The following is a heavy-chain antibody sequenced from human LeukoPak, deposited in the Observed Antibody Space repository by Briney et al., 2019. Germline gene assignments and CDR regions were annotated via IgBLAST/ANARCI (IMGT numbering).Heavy chain of an antibody. CDR2: IDPSDSYT. Sequence: HGESLKISCKGSEYTFTSYWITWVRQMPGKGVEWMGRIDPSDSYTNYSPSFQGHVTISADKSISTAYRQWICVKASDTSMYYCASEYCSGGNCYFDYWGQGTLVTVSS. V-gene: IGHV5-10-1*01. CDR1: EYTFTSYW. CDR3: ASEYCSGGNCYFDY. J-gene: IGHJ4*02. D-gene: IGHD2-15*01.